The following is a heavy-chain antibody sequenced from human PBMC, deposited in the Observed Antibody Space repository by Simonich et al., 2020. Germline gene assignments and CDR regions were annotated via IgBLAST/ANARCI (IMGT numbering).Heavy chain of an antibody. CDR2: NNHSGST. D-gene: IGHD2-8*01. CDR1: GWSFSGYS. CDR3: ARHAGFAFDI. J-gene: IGHJ3*02. V-gene: IGHV4-34*01. Sequence: QVQLQQWGAGLLKPSETLSLTCAVYGWSFSGYSLSWIRQPPGKGLEWIGENNHSGSTNDNPSLKSLVTISVDTSKNQFSLKLSSVTAADTAVYYCARHAGFAFDIWGQGTMVTVSS.